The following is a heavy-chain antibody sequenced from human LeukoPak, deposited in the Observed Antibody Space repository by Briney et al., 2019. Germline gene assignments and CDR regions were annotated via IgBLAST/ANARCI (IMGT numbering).Heavy chain of an antibody. D-gene: IGHD3-10*02. Sequence: GGSLRLSCAASGFTFSSYSMNWVRQAPGKGLEWVSSISTSSSYIYYVDSVKGRFTISRDNARNSLYLQMNGLRAEDTAVYYCAELGITMIGGVWGKGTTVTISS. CDR2: ISTSSSYI. J-gene: IGHJ6*04. CDR3: AELGITMIGGV. CDR1: GFTFSSYS. V-gene: IGHV3-21*01.